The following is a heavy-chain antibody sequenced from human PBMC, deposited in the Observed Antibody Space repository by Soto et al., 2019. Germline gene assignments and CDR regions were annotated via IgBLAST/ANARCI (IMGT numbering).Heavy chain of an antibody. D-gene: IGHD3-22*01. Sequence: SVKVSCKASGDTFTGYYMHWVRQAPGQGLEWMGGIIPIFGTANYAQKFQGRVTITADESTSTAYMELSSLRSEDTAVYYCAREYYYDSSGYDDWGQGTLVTVSS. V-gene: IGHV1-69*13. CDR3: AREYYYDSSGYDD. CDR2: IIPIFGTA. J-gene: IGHJ4*02. CDR1: GDTFTGYY.